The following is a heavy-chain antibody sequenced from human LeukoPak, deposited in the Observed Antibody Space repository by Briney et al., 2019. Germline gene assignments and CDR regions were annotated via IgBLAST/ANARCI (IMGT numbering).Heavy chain of an antibody. J-gene: IGHJ4*02. Sequence: GGSLRLSCAASGFTFSSNYMSWVRQAPGKGLEWVAVIYSGGSTYYADSVKGRFTISRDNSKNTLYLQMNSLRAEDTDVYYCARERYYDSSGYLDYWGQGTLVTVSS. CDR1: GFTFSSNY. CDR3: ARERYYDSSGYLDY. D-gene: IGHD3-22*01. CDR2: IYSGGST. V-gene: IGHV3-53*01.